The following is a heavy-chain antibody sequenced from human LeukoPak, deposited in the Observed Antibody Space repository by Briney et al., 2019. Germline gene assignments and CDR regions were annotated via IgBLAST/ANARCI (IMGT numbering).Heavy chain of an antibody. CDR2: INPNSGGT. CDR1: GYTFTSYG. Sequence: ASVKVSCKASGYTFTSYGISWVRQAPGQGLEWMGWINPNSGGTNYAQKFQGRVTMTRDTSISTAYMELSRLRSDDTAVYYCAGDTNYYDSSGYPVWWFDPWGQGTLVTVSS. D-gene: IGHD3-22*01. J-gene: IGHJ5*02. V-gene: IGHV1-2*02. CDR3: AGDTNYYDSSGYPVWWFDP.